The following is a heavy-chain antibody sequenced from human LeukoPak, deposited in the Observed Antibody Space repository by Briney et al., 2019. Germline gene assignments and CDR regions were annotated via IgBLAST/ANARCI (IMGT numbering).Heavy chain of an antibody. CDR2: INYSGST. CDR3: ARMGDAFDI. Sequence: TSETLSLTCTVSGGSISNYYWSWIRQPPGKGLEWIGCINYSGSTSYNPSLKSRVTISVDTSKSQFSLKLSSVTAADTAFYYCARMGDAFDIWGQGTMVTVSS. D-gene: IGHD3-16*01. V-gene: IGHV4-59*01. CDR1: GGSISNYY. J-gene: IGHJ3*02.